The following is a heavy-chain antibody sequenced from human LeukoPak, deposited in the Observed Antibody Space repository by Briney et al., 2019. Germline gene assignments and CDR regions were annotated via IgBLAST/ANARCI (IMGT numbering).Heavy chain of an antibody. CDR3: ARGGGIENFDY. J-gene: IGHJ4*02. Sequence: ASVKVSCKASGYTFTSYALHWVRQAPGLRLEWMGWINAGNGDTKYSQNFQGRVTFTRDTSASTAYMELSSLRSEDTAVYYCARGGGIENFDYWGQGTLVTVSS. V-gene: IGHV1-3*01. D-gene: IGHD3-16*01. CDR1: GYTFTSYA. CDR2: INAGNGDT.